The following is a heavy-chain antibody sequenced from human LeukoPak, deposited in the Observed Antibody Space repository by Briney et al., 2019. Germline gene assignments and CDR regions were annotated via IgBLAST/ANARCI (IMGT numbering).Heavy chain of an antibody. CDR1: GFTFSSYS. V-gene: IGHV3-21*01. CDR3: ARVVGATMFADY. CDR2: ISSSSSYT. D-gene: IGHD5-12*01. J-gene: IGHJ4*02. Sequence: GGSLRLSCAASGFTFSSYSMNWVRQAPGKGLEWVSSISSSSSYTYYADSVKGRFTISRDNAKNSLYLQMNSLRAEDTAVYYCARVVGATMFADYWGQGTLVTVSS.